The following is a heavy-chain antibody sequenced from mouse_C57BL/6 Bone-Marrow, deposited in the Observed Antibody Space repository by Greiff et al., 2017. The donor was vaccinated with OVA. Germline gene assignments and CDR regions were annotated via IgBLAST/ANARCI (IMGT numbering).Heavy chain of an antibody. CDR1: GYTFTDYY. CDR2: IGPGSGST. CDR3: ARGYGNSFAY. Sequence: QVQLKESGAELVKPGASVKISCKASGYTFTDYYINWVKQRPGQGLELIGKIGPGSGSTYYNEKFKGKATLTADKSSSTAYMQLSSLTSEDSAVYFCARGYGNSFAYWGQGTLVTVSA. V-gene: IGHV1-77*01. J-gene: IGHJ3*01. D-gene: IGHD2-1*01.